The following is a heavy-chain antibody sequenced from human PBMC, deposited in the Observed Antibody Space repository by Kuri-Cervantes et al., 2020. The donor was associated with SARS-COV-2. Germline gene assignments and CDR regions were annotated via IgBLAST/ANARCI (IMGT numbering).Heavy chain of an antibody. J-gene: IGHJ4*02. Sequence: LSLTCAASGFTFSSYAMSWVRQAPGKGLEWVSAISGSGGSTYYADSVKGRFTISRDNSKNTLYLQMNSLRAEDTAVYYCAKVGLAQNDFWSGYYTGWGQGTLVTDSS. CDR3: AKVGLAQNDFWSGYYTG. D-gene: IGHD3-3*01. V-gene: IGHV3-23*01. CDR1: GFTFSSYA. CDR2: ISGSGGST.